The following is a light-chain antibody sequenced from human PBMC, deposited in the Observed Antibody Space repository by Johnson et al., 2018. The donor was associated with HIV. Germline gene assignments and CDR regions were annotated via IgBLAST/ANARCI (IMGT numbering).Light chain of an antibody. J-gene: IGLJ1*01. CDR1: TSNIGNNY. V-gene: IGLV1-51*01. CDR3: GTWDSSLRGGV. CDR2: DNN. Sequence: QSVLTQPPSVSAAPGQKVTISCSGSTSNIGNNYVSWYQHLPRTAPNLLIYDNNKRPSGIPDRFSGSKSGTSATLGITGLQTGDEADYYCGTWDSSLRGGVFGTGTKVTVL.